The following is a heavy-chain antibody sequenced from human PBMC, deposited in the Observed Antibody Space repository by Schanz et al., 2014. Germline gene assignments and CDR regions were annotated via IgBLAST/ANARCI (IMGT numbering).Heavy chain of an antibody. D-gene: IGHD6-19*01. J-gene: IGHJ4*02. Sequence: EVKLVESGGGLVQPGGSLRLSCAASGFTFSDHFMDWVRQAPGKGLEWVGHSRNKGHSYTSEYAASVKGRFSISRENSKSILYLQMNSLRAEDTAVYYCAKAGSGWSTACYYYWGQGTLVAVSS. CDR3: AKAGSGWSTACYYY. CDR2: SRNKGHSYTS. V-gene: IGHV3-72*01. CDR1: GFTFSDHF.